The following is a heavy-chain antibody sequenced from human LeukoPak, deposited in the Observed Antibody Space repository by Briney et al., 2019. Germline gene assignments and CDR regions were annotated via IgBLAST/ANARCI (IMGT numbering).Heavy chain of an antibody. CDR2: ISGSGGST. J-gene: IGHJ4*02. V-gene: IGHV3-23*01. CDR1: GFTFSSYA. D-gene: IGHD5-18*01. CDR3: AKASQGYSYDATYYFDY. Sequence: GGSLRLSCAASGFTFSSYAMSWVRQAPGKGLEWVSAISGSGGSTYYADSVRGRFTISRDNSKNTLYLQMNSLRAEDTAVYYCAKASQGYSYDATYYFDYWGQGTLVTVSS.